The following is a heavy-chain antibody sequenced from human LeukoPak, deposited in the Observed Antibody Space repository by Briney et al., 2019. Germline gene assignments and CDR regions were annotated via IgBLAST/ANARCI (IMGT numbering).Heavy chain of an antibody. Sequence: SETLSLTCTVSGGSISSYYWSWIRQPAGKGLEWIGRIYTSGSTNYNPSLKSRVTISVDTSKNQFSLKLSSVTAADTAVYYCARGPSYYDILTGYYQYYFDYWGQGTLVTVSS. J-gene: IGHJ4*02. V-gene: IGHV4-4*07. D-gene: IGHD3-9*01. CDR3: ARGPSYYDILTGYYQYYFDY. CDR1: GGSISSYY. CDR2: IYTSGST.